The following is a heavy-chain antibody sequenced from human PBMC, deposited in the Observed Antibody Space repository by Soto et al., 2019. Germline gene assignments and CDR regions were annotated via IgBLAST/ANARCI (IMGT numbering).Heavy chain of an antibody. D-gene: IGHD5-18*01. Sequence: SVKVSCKASGGTFSSYAISWVRQAPGQGLEWMGGIIPIFGTANYAQKFQGRVTITADESTSTAYMELSSLRSEDTAVYYCASPFSSTAMAHLDYWGQGTLVTVSS. CDR1: GGTFSSYA. CDR2: IIPIFGTA. J-gene: IGHJ4*02. CDR3: ASPFSSTAMAHLDY. V-gene: IGHV1-69*13.